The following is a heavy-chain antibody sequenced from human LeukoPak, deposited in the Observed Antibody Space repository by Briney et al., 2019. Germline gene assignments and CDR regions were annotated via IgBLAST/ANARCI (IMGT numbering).Heavy chain of an antibody. CDR1: GYIFTGYY. CDR2: INKSGGT. D-gene: IGHD2-21*02. CDR3: ARDKHIVVVTAEINWFDP. Sequence: ASVKVSCKASGYIFTGYYMHLMRQAPGQGLEWMGWINKSGGTNYAQKFQGRVTMTRDTSISTAYMELSRLRSDDTAVYYCARDKHIVVVTAEINWFDPWGQGTLVTVSS. V-gene: IGHV1-2*02. J-gene: IGHJ5*02.